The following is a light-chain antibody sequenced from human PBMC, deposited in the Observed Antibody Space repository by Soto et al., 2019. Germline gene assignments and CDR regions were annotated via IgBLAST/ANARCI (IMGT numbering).Light chain of an antibody. CDR2: DAS. CDR3: QHRSN. Sequence: DIVLTQSPATLSLSPGERATLSCRASQSVSSFLAWYQQKPGQAPRLLIYDASNRATGIPARFSGSGSETDFTLTISSLEPEDFAVYYWQHRSNFGPGTKVDIK. CDR1: QSVSSF. V-gene: IGKV3-11*01. J-gene: IGKJ3*01.